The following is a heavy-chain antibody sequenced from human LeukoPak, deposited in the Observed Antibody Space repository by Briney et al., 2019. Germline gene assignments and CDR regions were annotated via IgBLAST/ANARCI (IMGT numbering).Heavy chain of an antibody. J-gene: IGHJ3*02. D-gene: IGHD3-10*01. CDR2: ISGSGGST. Sequence: GGSLRLSCAASGFTFSSYAMSWVRQAPGKGLEWVSAISGSGGSTYYADSVKGRFTISRDNSKNTLYLQMNSLRAEDTAVYYCSTFGELSEDAFDIWGQGTMVTVPS. CDR3: STFGELSEDAFDI. V-gene: IGHV3-23*01. CDR1: GFTFSSYA.